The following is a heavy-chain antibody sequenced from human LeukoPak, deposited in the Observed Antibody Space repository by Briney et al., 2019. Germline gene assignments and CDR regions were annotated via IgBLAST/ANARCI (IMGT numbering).Heavy chain of an antibody. J-gene: IGHJ4*02. V-gene: IGHV4-30-4*08. CDR2: IYYSGST. Sequence: SQTLSLTCTVSGGSISSGDDYWSWIRQPPGKGLEWIGYIYYSGSTYYNPSLKSRVTISVDTSKNQFSLKLSSVTAADTAVYYCARMVCSGGSCSVYYWGQGTLVTVSS. CDR1: GGSISSGDDY. CDR3: ARMVCSGGSCSVYY. D-gene: IGHD2-15*01.